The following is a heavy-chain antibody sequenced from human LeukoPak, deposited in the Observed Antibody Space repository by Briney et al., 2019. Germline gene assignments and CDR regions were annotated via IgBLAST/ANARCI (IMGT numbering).Heavy chain of an antibody. V-gene: IGHV4-59*01. D-gene: IGHD6-13*01. CDR1: GDSISTYY. CDR3: ARANSGSSLRYYMDV. J-gene: IGHJ6*03. Sequence: PSETLSLTCTVSGDSISTYYWSWIRQPPGKGLEWIGYIYYRVTSDYNPSLKSRVTMSVDMSTRQISLKLSSVTAADTAVYYCARANSGSSLRYYMDVWGKGTTVTVSS. CDR2: IYYRVTS.